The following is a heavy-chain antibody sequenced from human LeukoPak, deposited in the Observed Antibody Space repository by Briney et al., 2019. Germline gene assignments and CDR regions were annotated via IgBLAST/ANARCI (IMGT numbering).Heavy chain of an antibody. D-gene: IGHD3-22*01. CDR1: GFTFSSYW. Sequence: GGSLRLSCVASGFTFSSYWMHWVRQAPGKGLVWVSRINSDGSSTDYADSVKGRFTISRDNAKNTLYLQMNSLRAEDTAVYYCAYGESSGYYQGLWGQGTLVTVSS. V-gene: IGHV3-74*01. CDR3: AYGESSGYYQGL. J-gene: IGHJ4*02. CDR2: INSDGSST.